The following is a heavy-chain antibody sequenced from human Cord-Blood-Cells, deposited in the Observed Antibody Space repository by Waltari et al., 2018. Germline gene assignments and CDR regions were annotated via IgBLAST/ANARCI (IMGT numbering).Heavy chain of an antibody. Sequence: QVQLVQSGAEVKKPGASVKVSCKASGYTFTSYGISWVRQAPGQGLEWMGWISGYNGNTNDAPKLQGRVTMTTDTSTSTAYMELRSLRSDDTAVYYCARGGSSRGYYYYGMDVWGQGTTVTVSS. CDR3: ARGGSSRGYYYYGMDV. CDR2: ISGYNGNT. D-gene: IGHD3-10*01. J-gene: IGHJ6*02. V-gene: IGHV1-18*01. CDR1: GYTFTSYG.